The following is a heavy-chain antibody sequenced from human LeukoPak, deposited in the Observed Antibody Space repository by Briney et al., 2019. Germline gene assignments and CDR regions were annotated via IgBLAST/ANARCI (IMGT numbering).Heavy chain of an antibody. CDR2: IWYDGSNK. V-gene: IGHV3-33*01. Sequence: GGSLRLSCAASGFTFSSYGVQRLGEAPGKGLEWVAVIWYDGSNKYYPDSVKGRFTISRDNSKNTLSLQMNSLRAKDTAVYYCASRKKDGSGSYYYYMDVWGKGTTVTVSS. CDR3: ASRKKDGSGSYYYYMDV. CDR1: GFTFSSYG. J-gene: IGHJ6*03. D-gene: IGHD3-10*01.